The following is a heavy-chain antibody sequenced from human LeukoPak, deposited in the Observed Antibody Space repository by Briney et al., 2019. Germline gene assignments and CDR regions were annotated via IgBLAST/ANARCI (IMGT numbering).Heavy chain of an antibody. V-gene: IGHV5-51*01. Sequence: GESLKISCKGSGYRFTTYWIAWVRQMPGKGLEWMVLIYPGDSDIRYSPSFQGQVTISADKSITTAYLQWSSLKASDTAMYYCARHGGTYAYDYWGQGTLVTVSS. J-gene: IGHJ4*02. CDR2: IYPGDSDI. CDR1: GYRFTTYW. CDR3: ARHGGTYAYDY. D-gene: IGHD5-12*01.